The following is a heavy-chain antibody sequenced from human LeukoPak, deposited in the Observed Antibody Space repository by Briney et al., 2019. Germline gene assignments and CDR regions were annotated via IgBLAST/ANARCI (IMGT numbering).Heavy chain of an antibody. D-gene: IGHD6-19*01. CDR1: GGSISSYY. CDR2: IYTRGST. Sequence: PSETLSLTCTVSGGSISSYYWSWIRQPAGKGLEWIGRIYTRGSTNYNPSLKSRVTISVDTSKNQFSLKLSSVTAADTAVYYCARLTGIAVAGTSSLHYYYYYGMDVWGQGTTVTVSS. V-gene: IGHV4-4*07. J-gene: IGHJ6*02. CDR3: ARLTGIAVAGTSSLHYYYYYGMDV.